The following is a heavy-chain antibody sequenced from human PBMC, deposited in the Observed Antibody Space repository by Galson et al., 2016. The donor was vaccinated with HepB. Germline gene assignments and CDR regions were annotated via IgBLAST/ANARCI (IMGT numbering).Heavy chain of an antibody. J-gene: IGHJ6*04. CDR3: ARGYSSRKKDGIDV. CDR2: IGSAGDT. D-gene: IGHD6-19*01. V-gene: IGHV3-13*04. Sequence: SLRLSCAASGFTFSNYDMHWVRQATGKGLEWVSAIGSAGDTYYPGSVKGRLTISRENAKNSLYLEMNSLRAGDTAVYYCARGYSSRKKDGIDVWGKGTACTVSA. CDR1: GFTFSNYD.